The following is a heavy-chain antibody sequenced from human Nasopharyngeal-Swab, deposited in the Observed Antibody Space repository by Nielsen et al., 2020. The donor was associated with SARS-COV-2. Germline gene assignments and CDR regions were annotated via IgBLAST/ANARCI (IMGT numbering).Heavy chain of an antibody. D-gene: IGHD3-22*01. CDR2: INPYSGDT. CDR1: GYTFTDYY. V-gene: IGHV1-2*02. CDR3: ARDYYDNYDSDY. Sequence: ASVKVSCKNSGYTFTDYYIHWVRQVPGQGLEWVGCINPYSGDTKYAQKFQGRVTVSSDRSRSTAYIELSRLRSDDTAVYYCARDYYDNYDSDYWGQGTLVTVSS. J-gene: IGHJ4*02.